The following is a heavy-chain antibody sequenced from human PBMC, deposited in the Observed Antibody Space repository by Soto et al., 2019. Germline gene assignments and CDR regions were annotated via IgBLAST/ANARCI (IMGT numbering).Heavy chain of an antibody. V-gene: IGHV2-5*02. J-gene: IGHJ6*02. D-gene: IGHD1-1*01. CDR1: GFSLTSSGVG. CDR3: VHDKLIHYGMDV. Sequence: QITLKESGPTLVKPTQTLTLTCTFSGFSLTSSGVGVGWIRQPPGKALEWLALIYWDDNKHYSPSLKSRLTITKDTSKNQVVLTMANVDPVDTATYYCVHDKLIHYGMDVWGQGTPVTVSS. CDR2: IYWDDNK.